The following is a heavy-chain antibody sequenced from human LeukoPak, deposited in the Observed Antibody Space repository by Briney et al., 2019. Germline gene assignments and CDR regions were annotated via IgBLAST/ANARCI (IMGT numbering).Heavy chain of an antibody. D-gene: IGHD3-16*01. CDR3: ARGGGGWRGAFDI. J-gene: IGHJ3*02. CDR1: GGTFSSYA. CDR2: IIPIFGTA. Sequence: GASVKVSCKASGGTFSSYAISWVRQAPGQGLEWMGGIIPIFGTANYAQKFQGRVTITTDESTSTAYMELSSLRSEDTAVYYCARGGGGWRGAFDIWGQGTMVTVSS. V-gene: IGHV1-69*05.